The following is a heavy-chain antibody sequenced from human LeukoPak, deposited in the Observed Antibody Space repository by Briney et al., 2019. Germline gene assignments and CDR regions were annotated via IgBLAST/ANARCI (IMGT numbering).Heavy chain of an antibody. CDR3: ARGVNIVVVPAANYYYYMDV. V-gene: IGHV4-34*01. Sequence: PSETLSLTCAVYGGSFSGYYWSWIRQPPGKGREWIGEINHSGSTNYNPSLKSRVTISVDTSKNQFSLKLSSVTAADTAVYYCARGVNIVVVPAANYYYYMDVWGKGTTVTVSS. J-gene: IGHJ6*03. CDR2: INHSGST. D-gene: IGHD2-2*01. CDR1: GGSFSGYY.